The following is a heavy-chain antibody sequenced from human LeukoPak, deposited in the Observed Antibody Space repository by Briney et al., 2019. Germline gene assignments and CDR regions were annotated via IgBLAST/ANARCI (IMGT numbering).Heavy chain of an antibody. CDR3: AKGGYSYGYCFDY. CDR2: ISSSGSTI. CDR1: GFTFSSYE. V-gene: IGHV3-48*03. Sequence: PGGSLRLSCAASGFTFSSYEMNWVRQAPGKGLEWVSYISSSGSTIYYADSVKGRFTISRDNAKNSLYLQMNSLRAEDMALYYCAKGGYSYGYCFDYWGQGTLVTVSS. D-gene: IGHD5-18*01. J-gene: IGHJ4*02.